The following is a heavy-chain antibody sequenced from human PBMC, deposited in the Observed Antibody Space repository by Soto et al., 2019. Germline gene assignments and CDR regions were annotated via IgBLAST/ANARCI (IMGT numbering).Heavy chain of an antibody. D-gene: IGHD2-2*01. Sequence: QVQLVQSGAEVKKPGASVKVSCKASGYTFTSYDINWVRQATGQGLEWMGWMNTNSGNTGYAQKFQGRVTMTRNTSISTGYMDLNRRSSEDEAVYYYSLHDGAIIHDAFDIWGQGTMVTVSS. V-gene: IGHV1-8*01. J-gene: IGHJ3*02. CDR2: MNTNSGNT. CDR3: SLHDGAIIHDAFDI. CDR1: GYTFTSYD.